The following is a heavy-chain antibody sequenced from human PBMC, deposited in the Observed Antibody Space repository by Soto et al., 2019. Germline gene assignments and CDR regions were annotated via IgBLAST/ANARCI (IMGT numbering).Heavy chain of an antibody. D-gene: IGHD1-26*01. V-gene: IGHV4-38-2*02. CDR1: GYSISSGSY. CDR3: ARGGADDAFDI. Sequence: SETLSLTCTVSGYSISSGSYWGWIRQPPGKGPEWIASIYHGGTTFYNPSLKSRVTVSVDTSKNQFSLKLSSVTAADTAVYYCARGGADDAFDIWGQGTMVTVSS. J-gene: IGHJ3*02. CDR2: IYHGGTT.